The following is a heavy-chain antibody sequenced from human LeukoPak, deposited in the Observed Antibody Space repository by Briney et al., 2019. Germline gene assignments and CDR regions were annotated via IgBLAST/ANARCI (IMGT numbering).Heavy chain of an antibody. CDR1: GFTFSSYA. Sequence: GGSLRLSCEASGFTFSSYAMSWVRQAPGKGLEWVSAISGSGGTTYYADSLKGRFTISRDNSKNTLYLQMSSLRAEDTAVYFCAKQAGGSGNYYYYWGQGTLVTVSS. CDR3: AKQAGGSGNYYYY. J-gene: IGHJ4*02. D-gene: IGHD3-10*01. CDR2: ISGSGGTT. V-gene: IGHV3-23*01.